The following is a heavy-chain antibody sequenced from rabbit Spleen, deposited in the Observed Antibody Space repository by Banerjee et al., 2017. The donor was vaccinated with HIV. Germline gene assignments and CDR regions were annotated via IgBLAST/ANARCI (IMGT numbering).Heavy chain of an antibody. Sequence: QLKESGGGLVQPGGSLKLSCKASGFDFSSYYMSWVRQAPGKGLEWIGYIDPVFGSAYYASWVNGRFSISRENTQNTLYLQLNSLTAADTATYFCARDNGSGDYIDVYFDLWGPGTWSPS. CDR1: GFDFSSYY. V-gene: IGHV1S7*01. D-gene: IGHD1-1*01. CDR2: IDPVFGSA. J-gene: IGHJ4*01. CDR3: ARDNGSGDYIDVYFDL.